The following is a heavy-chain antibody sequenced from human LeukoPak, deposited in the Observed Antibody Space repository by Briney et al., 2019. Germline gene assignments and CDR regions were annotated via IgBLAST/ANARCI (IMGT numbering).Heavy chain of an antibody. V-gene: IGHV4-31*03. CDR1: GGSISSGGYY. J-gene: IGHJ4*02. CDR2: IYYSGST. CDR3: ARAAADTAHGGGYYDSSGYYYTPPHFDY. D-gene: IGHD3-22*01. Sequence: PSQTLSLTCTVSGGSISSGGYYWSWIRQHPGKGLEWIGYIYYSGSTYYNPSLKSRVTISVDTSKNQFSLKLSSVTAADTAVYYCARAAADTAHGGGYYDSSGYYYTPPHFDYWGQGTLVTVSS.